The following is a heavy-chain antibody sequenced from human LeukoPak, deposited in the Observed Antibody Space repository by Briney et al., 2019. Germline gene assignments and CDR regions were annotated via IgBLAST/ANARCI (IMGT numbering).Heavy chain of an antibody. CDR2: ISNDGSDK. CDR3: ARDQRTVTNNWFDP. CDR1: GFTFNRYG. Sequence: PGGSLRLSCAASGFTFNRYGMHWVRQAPGKGLEWVAVISNDGSDKHYADSVKGRFTISRDNSKNTLYLQMNSLRAEDTAVYYCARDQRTVTNNWFDPWGQGTLVTVSS. J-gene: IGHJ5*02. V-gene: IGHV3-30*03. D-gene: IGHD4-11*01.